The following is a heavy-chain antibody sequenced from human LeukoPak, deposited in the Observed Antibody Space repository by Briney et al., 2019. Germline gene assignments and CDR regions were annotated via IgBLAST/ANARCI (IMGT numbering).Heavy chain of an antibody. J-gene: IGHJ4*02. CDR3: ARHITHGYNYYFDY. CDR1: GGSISSYY. D-gene: IGHD5-12*01. Sequence: SETLSLTCTVSGGSISSYYWSWIRQPPGKGLEWIGYIYYSRSTNYNPSLKSRVTISVDTSKNQFSLKLSSVTAADTAVYYCARHITHGYNYYFDYWGQGTLVTVSS. CDR2: IYYSRST. V-gene: IGHV4-59*08.